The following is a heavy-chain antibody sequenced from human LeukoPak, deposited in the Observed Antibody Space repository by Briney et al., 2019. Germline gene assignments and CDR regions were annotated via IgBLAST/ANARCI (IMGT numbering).Heavy chain of an antibody. CDR2: ISYSGNT. CDR1: RGSISSYY. D-gene: IGHD5-12*01. Sequence: SETLSLTCTVSRGSISSYYWSWIRQPPGKGLEWIGYISYSGNTNYSPSLKSRVTISVDTSKNQFSLKLSSVTAADPAVYYCARGRNSGYDYDYWGQGTLVTVSS. J-gene: IGHJ4*02. CDR3: ARGRNSGYDYDY. V-gene: IGHV4-59*01.